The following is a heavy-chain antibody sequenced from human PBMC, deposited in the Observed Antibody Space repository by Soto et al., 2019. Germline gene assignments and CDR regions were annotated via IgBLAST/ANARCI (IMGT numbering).Heavy chain of an antibody. V-gene: IGHV3-15*01. CDR1: GFTFSNAW. CDR3: TIGFDPRADAFVI. CDR2: IKSKTDGGTT. D-gene: IGHD3-9*01. J-gene: IGHJ3*02. Sequence: PGGSLRLSCAASGFTFSNAWMSWARQAPGKGLEWVGRIKSKTDGGTTDYAAPVKGRFTISRDDSKNTLYLQMNSLKTEDTAVYYCTIGFDPRADAFVIWGQGTMVTVSS.